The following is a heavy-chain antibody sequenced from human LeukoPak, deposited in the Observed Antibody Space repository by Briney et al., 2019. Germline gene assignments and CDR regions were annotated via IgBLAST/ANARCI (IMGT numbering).Heavy chain of an antibody. Sequence: SSQTLSLTCTVSGGSISTGGYYWSWIRQHPGKGLEWIGNIYYSVSTYYSPSLKSRVTMSVDTSKNQCSLTLISVTAADTAVYFCARAAPNYYDSSGSLRNPYFDYWGQGTLVTVSS. CDR1: GGSISTGGYY. J-gene: IGHJ4*02. D-gene: IGHD3-22*01. CDR3: ARAAPNYYDSSGSLRNPYFDY. V-gene: IGHV4-31*02. CDR2: IYYSVST.